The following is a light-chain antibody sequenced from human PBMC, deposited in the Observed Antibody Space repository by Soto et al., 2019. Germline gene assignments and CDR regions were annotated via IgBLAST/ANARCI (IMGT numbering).Light chain of an antibody. CDR3: GSGSGGMTARV. CDR1: RSKIGSNS. CDR2: SND. Sequence: QSVLTQPPSASGTPGQRVTISCSGSRSKIGSNSVNWYQQFPGTAPKLIIYSNDQQPSGVPDRFSGSKSGTSATLAISGLQSEDEADYYCGSGSGGMTARVFGGGTKLTVL. V-gene: IGLV1-44*01. J-gene: IGLJ3*02.